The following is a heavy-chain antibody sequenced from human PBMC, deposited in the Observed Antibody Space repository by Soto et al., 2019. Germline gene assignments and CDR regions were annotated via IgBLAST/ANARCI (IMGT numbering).Heavy chain of an antibody. J-gene: IGHJ5*02. V-gene: IGHV4-39*01. CDR2: IYYSGST. Sequence: ASETLSLTCTVSGGSLSSSSYYWGWIRQPPGKGLEWIGSIYYSGSTYYNPSLKSRVTISVDTSKNQFSLKLSSVTAADTAVYYCARHWDSSGLLGGWFDPWRQGTLVTVSS. CDR1: GGSLSSSSYY. D-gene: IGHD3-22*01. CDR3: ARHWDSSGLLGGWFDP.